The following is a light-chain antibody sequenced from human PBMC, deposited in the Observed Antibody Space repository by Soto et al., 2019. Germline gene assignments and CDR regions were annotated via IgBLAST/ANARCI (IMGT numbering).Light chain of an antibody. Sequence: DIQITQSPSSLSASVGDRVTITCRASQSISSYLNWYRQKPGKAPKLLIYAASSLQSGVPSRFSGSGSGTDFTLTISSLQPEDFATDYCQQSYSSWTFGQGTKVDIK. CDR2: AAS. CDR1: QSISSY. V-gene: IGKV1-39*01. CDR3: QQSYSSWT. J-gene: IGKJ1*01.